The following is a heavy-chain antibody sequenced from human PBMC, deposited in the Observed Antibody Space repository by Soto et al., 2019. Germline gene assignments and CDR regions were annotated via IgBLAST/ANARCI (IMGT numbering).Heavy chain of an antibody. V-gene: IGHV3-23*01. Sequence: HPGGSLRLSCAASGFTFSSYAMSWVRQAPGKGLEWVSAISGSGGSTYYADSVKGRFTISRDNSKNTLYLQMNSLRAEDTAVYYCAKHPGRILAAAGTVYFDYWGQGTLVTVSS. D-gene: IGHD6-13*01. CDR2: ISGSGGST. CDR3: AKHPGRILAAAGTVYFDY. J-gene: IGHJ4*02. CDR1: GFTFSSYA.